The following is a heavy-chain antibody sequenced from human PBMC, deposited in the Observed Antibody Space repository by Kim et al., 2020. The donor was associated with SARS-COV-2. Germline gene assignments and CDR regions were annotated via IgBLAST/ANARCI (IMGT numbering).Heavy chain of an antibody. CDR2: KT. J-gene: IGHJ4*02. CDR3: ARGGRSAPFDY. Sequence: KTYYNPSLGSRVTISVETSKNLFTLRVNSVTATDTAVYFCARGGRSAPFDYWGQGTLVTVSS. V-gene: IGHV4-31*02.